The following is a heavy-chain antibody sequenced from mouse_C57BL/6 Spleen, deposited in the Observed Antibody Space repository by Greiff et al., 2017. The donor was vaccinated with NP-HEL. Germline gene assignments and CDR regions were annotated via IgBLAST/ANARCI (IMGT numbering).Heavy chain of an antibody. J-gene: IGHJ2*01. V-gene: IGHV3-6*01. CDR1: GYSITSGYY. CDR3: ARVSNYVGDY. CDR2: ISYDGSN. D-gene: IGHD2-5*01. Sequence: EVKLQESGPGLVKPSQSLSLTCSVTGYSITSGYYWNWIRQFPGNKLEWMGYISYDGSNNYNPSLKNRISITRDTSKNQFFLKLNSVTTEDTATYYCARVSNYVGDYWGQSTTLTVSS.